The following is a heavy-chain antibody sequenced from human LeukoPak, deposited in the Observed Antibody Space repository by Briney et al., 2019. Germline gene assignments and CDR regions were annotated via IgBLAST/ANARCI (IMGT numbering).Heavy chain of an antibody. V-gene: IGHV3-48*01. J-gene: IGHJ4*02. Sequence: PGGSLRLSCAASGFTFSSYSMNWVRQAPGKGLEWVSYISSSSSTIYYADSVKGRFTISRDNAKNSLYLQMNSLRAEDTAVYYCARDPIAVASTSHFDYWGQGTLVTVSS. CDR3: ARDPIAVASTSHFDY. D-gene: IGHD6-19*01. CDR2: ISSSSSTI. CDR1: GFTFSSYS.